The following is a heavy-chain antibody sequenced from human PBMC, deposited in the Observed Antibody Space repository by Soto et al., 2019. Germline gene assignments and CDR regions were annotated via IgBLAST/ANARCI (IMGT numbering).Heavy chain of an antibody. D-gene: IGHD2-2*02. J-gene: IGHJ4*02. Sequence: PSETLSLTCTVSGGSISSYYWSWIRQPPGRGLEWIGNIYYSGTTNYNPSLKSRVTISVDTSKNQFSLKLTFVTAADTAVYYCARPRYCSSSSCHTFDYWGQGTLVTVSS. V-gene: IGHV4-59*01. CDR2: IYYSGTT. CDR1: GGSISSYY. CDR3: ARPRYCSSSSCHTFDY.